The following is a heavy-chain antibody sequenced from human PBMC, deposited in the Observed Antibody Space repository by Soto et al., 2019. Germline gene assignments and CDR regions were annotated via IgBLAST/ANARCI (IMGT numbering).Heavy chain of an antibody. CDR1: GFTFSKFD. D-gene: IGHD2-15*01. CDR3: ARGQEVGAHFFDS. CDR2: IGISGDT. V-gene: IGHV3-13*04. J-gene: IGHJ4*02. Sequence: GGSLRLSCEASGFTFSKFDMHWVRQPTGKGLEWVSTIGISGDTYYAVSVKGRFTISRDNAKNSLSLQMNSLRAGDTALYFCARGQEVGAHFFDSWGLGTQVTVSS.